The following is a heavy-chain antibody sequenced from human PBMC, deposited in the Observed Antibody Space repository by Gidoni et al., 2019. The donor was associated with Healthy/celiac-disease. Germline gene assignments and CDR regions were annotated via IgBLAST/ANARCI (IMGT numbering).Heavy chain of an antibody. V-gene: IGHV3-15*01. Sequence: EVQLVESGGGLVKHGGTLRLSCAASGFTFSNAWLRWVRQAPGKGLEWVGRIKSKTDGWTTDYAAPVKGRFTISRDDSKNTLYLQMNSLKTEDTAVYYCTTSDLPPVYYYYYGMDVWGQGTTVTVSS. CDR1: GFTFSNAW. J-gene: IGHJ6*02. CDR2: IKSKTDGWTT. CDR3: TTSDLPPVYYYYYGMDV.